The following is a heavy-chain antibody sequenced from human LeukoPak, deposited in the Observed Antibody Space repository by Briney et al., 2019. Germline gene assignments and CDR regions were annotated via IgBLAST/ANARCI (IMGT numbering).Heavy chain of an antibody. CDR2: ISGGGDST. Sequence: PGGSLRLSCAASGFTFTTYAMSWVRQAPGKGLEWVSGISGGGDSTYYADSVKGRFTISRDNAKNTLYLQMNSLRAEDTAVYHCARARYCSSSSCYIDYWGQGTLVTVSS. J-gene: IGHJ4*02. CDR1: GFTFTTYA. CDR3: ARARYCSSSSCYIDY. D-gene: IGHD2-2*02. V-gene: IGHV3-23*01.